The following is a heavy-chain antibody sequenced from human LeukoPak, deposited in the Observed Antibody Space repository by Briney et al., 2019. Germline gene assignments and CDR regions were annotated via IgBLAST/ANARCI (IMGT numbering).Heavy chain of an antibody. V-gene: IGHV1-18*01. D-gene: IGHD3-10*01. CDR3: ARDFLRLETRERDYYGSE. CDR2: ISAYNGNT. CDR1: GYTFTSYG. J-gene: IGHJ4*02. Sequence: ASVKVSCKASGYTFTSYGISWVRQAPGQGLEWMGWISAYNGNTNYAQKLQGRVTITTDTSTSTAYMELRSLRSDDTAVYYCARDFLRLETRERDYYGSEWGQGTLVTVSS.